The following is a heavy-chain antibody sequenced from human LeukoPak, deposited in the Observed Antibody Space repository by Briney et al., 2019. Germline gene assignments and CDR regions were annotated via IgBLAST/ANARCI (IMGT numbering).Heavy chain of an antibody. CDR2: IYYSGST. CDR3: ARRTASVGATKRTGNWLTFDI. V-gene: IGHV4-59*01. Sequence: SETLSLTCTVSGGSISSYYWSWIRQPPGKGLEWIGYIYYSGSTNYNPSLKSRVTISVDTSKNQFSLKLSSVTAADTAVYYCARRTASVGATKRTGNWLTFDIWGQGTMVTVSS. J-gene: IGHJ3*02. D-gene: IGHD1-26*01. CDR1: GGSISSYY.